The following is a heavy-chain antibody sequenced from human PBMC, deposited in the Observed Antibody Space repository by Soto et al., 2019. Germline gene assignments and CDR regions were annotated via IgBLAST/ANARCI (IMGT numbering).Heavy chain of an antibody. J-gene: IGHJ4*02. CDR1: EFTFSNYA. CDR2: ISDNGGTT. D-gene: IGHD6-13*01. Sequence: GGSLRLSCAASEFTFSNYAMSWVRQAPGKGLEWVSSISDNGGTTYYADSVKGRFTISRDNSKNTLYLQMNSLRAEDTAVYYCAKDPQQLIAYFDYWGQGTQVNVSS. CDR3: AKDPQQLIAYFDY. V-gene: IGHV3-23*01.